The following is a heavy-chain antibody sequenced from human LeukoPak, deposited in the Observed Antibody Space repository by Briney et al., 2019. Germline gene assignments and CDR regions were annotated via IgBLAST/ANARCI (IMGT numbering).Heavy chain of an antibody. V-gene: IGHV1-2*02. J-gene: IGHJ4*02. CDR2: VKPNSGGT. D-gene: IGHD2-2*01. Sequence: ASVTVSCKASGGTFSSYAISWVRQAPGQGLEWMGWVKPNSGGTVHAQKFQGRVTMTSDTSISTAYMGVSSLRSDDTAVYYCARDVGEYCSSTNCYASHYWGQGTLVTVSS. CDR1: GGTFSSYA. CDR3: ARDVGEYCSSTNCYASHY.